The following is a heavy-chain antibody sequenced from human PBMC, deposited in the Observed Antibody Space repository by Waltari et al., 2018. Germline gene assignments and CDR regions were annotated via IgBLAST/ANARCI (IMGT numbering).Heavy chain of an antibody. D-gene: IGHD3-22*01. CDR3: ASGFDSSGYYSTAPCAFDI. CDR1: GYTFTSYF. J-gene: IGHJ3*02. V-gene: IGHV1-8*01. CDR2: MNPNSGNT. Sequence: QVQLVQSGAEVKTPGASVKVSCKASGYTFTSYFINWARQATGHGLEWMGWMNPNSGNTGYAQKFQGRVTMTRNTSISTAYMELSSLRSEDTAVYYCASGFDSSGYYSTAPCAFDIWGQGTMVTVSS.